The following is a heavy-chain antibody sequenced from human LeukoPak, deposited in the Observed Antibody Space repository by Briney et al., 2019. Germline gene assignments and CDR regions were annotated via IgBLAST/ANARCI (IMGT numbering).Heavy chain of an antibody. D-gene: IGHD3-22*01. J-gene: IGHJ4*02. V-gene: IGHV3-23*01. CDR2: ISTTGNT. CDR3: AKDHDSTGLYQDGDY. Sequence: GGSLRLSCAASGFTFSRYAMNWVRQAPGQGLEWVSTISTTGNTHYADSVTGRFTISRDNSQSTLYLQMNSLRAEDTAIYYCAKDHDSTGLYQDGDYWGPGTQVTISS. CDR1: GFTFSRYA.